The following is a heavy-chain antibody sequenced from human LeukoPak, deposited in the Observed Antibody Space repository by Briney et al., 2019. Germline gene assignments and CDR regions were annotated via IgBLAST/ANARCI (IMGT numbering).Heavy chain of an antibody. D-gene: IGHD6-19*01. CDR1: GYSISSGYY. V-gene: IGHV4-38-2*02. CDR3: ARDIAVAGKLFDY. CDR2: IYHSGST. J-gene: IGHJ4*02. Sequence: SETLSLTCTVSGYSISSGYYWGWIRQPPGKGLEWIGGIYHSGSTYYNPSLKSRVTISVDTSKNQFSLKLSSVTAADTAVYYCARDIAVAGKLFDYWGQGTLVTVSS.